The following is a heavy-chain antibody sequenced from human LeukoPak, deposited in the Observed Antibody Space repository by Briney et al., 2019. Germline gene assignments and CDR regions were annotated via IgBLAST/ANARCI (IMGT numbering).Heavy chain of an antibody. J-gene: IGHJ4*02. CDR3: AKDRANGGWRFDY. CDR1: GFTFSSYA. D-gene: IGHD6-19*01. Sequence: GGSLRLSCAASGFTFSSYAMSWVRQAPGKGLEWVSAISGGVGRTYYADSVKGRFTISRDDSENTLYLQMTSLRAEDTAVYYCAKDRANGGWRFDYWGQGALVTVSS. CDR2: ISGGVGRT. V-gene: IGHV3-23*01.